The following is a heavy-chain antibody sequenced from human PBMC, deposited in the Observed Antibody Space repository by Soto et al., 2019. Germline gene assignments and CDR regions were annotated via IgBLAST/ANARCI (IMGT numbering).Heavy chain of an antibody. CDR1: GASKTRYF. CDR3: ARLRYTSSLGMDV. J-gene: IGHJ6*02. V-gene: IGHV4-59*08. CDR2: IYYSGST. Sequence: QVQLQESGPGLVKPSETLSLTCTVSGASKTRYFWSWIRQPPGKGLEWIGYIYYSGSTNYNPSLKSRVTMSVDTSKNQCSLRLTSVTAADTAVYYCARLRYTSSLGMDVWGQGTTLTVSS. D-gene: IGHD5-12*01.